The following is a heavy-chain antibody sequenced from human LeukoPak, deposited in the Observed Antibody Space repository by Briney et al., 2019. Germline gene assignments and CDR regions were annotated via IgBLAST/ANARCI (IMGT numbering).Heavy chain of an antibody. J-gene: IGHJ4*02. Sequence: PSETLSLTCTVSGYSISSGYYWGWIRQPPGKGLEWIGSIYYSGSTYYNPSLKSRVTISVDTSKNQFSLKLSSVTAADTAVYYCARDSMVRGVAPFDYWGQGTLVTVSS. CDR1: GYSISSGYY. CDR3: ARDSMVRGVAPFDY. CDR2: IYYSGST. D-gene: IGHD3-10*01. V-gene: IGHV4-38-2*02.